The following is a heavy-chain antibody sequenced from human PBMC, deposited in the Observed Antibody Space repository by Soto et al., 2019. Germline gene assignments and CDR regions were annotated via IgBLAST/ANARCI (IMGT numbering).Heavy chain of an antibody. CDR1: GFTFSDYY. D-gene: IGHD3-22*01. Sequence: QVQLVESGGGLGKPGGSLRLSCAASGFTFSDYYMSWIRQAPGKGLEWVSYISSSGSTIYYADSVKGRFTISRDNAKNSLYLQMNSLRAEDTAVYYCARLDGNSYDSSGYYYYYYGMDVWGQGTTVTVSS. V-gene: IGHV3-11*01. CDR2: ISSSGSTI. CDR3: ARLDGNSYDSSGYYYYYYGMDV. J-gene: IGHJ6*02.